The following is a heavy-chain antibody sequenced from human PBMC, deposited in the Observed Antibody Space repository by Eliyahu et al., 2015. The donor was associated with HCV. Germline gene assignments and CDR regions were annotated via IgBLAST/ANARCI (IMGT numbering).Heavy chain of an antibody. Sequence: EVQLLESGGGLVQPGGSLRLSCAASGFTFSSYAMSWVRQAPGQGQGLEWVSGIRGSGAVTSHADSVKGRFTISRDNSKRTVYLQMNSLRAEDTAVYYCARGTGYYYYYAMDVWGQGTTVTVSS. V-gene: IGHV3-23*01. J-gene: IGHJ6*02. CDR3: ARGTGYYYYYAMDV. CDR2: IRGSGAVT. CDR1: GFTFSSYA. D-gene: IGHD1-1*01.